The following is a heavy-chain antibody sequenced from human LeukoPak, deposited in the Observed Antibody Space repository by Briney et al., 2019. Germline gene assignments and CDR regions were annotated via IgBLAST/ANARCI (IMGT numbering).Heavy chain of an antibody. CDR3: ARGYCSSTSCLPFDY. Sequence: SETLSLTCTVSGGSISSYYWSWIRQPAGKGLEWIGRIYASGSTNYNPSLKSRVTLSVDTPKNQFSLKLSSVTAADTAVYYCARGYCSSTSCLPFDYWGQGTLVTVSS. J-gene: IGHJ4*02. D-gene: IGHD2-2*01. CDR1: GGSISSYY. CDR2: IYASGST. V-gene: IGHV4-4*07.